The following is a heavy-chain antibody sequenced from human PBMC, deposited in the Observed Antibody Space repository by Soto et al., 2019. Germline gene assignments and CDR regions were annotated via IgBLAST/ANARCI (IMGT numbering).Heavy chain of an antibody. CDR2: LSGSGVST. V-gene: IGHV3-23*01. CDR1: GFTFSSYA. D-gene: IGHD3-22*01. Sequence: EVQLLESGGGLVQPGGSLRLSCAASGFTFSSYAMTWVRQAPGKGLEWVSALSGSGVSTYYADSVKGRFTISRDNSKNTRYLPMNSLRAENTAVYYCAKGGGSKDYYDTSGYYLYYYYAMDVWGQGTTVTVSS. CDR3: AKGGGSKDYYDTSGYYLYYYYAMDV. J-gene: IGHJ6*02.